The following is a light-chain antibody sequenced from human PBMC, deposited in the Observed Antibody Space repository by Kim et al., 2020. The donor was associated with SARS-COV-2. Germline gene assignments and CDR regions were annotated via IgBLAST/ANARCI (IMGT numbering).Light chain of an antibody. V-gene: IGLV2-11*01. CDR3: CSYAGSYTYV. Sequence: GQAVTISCTGTSCDVGGYNYVSWYQQHPGKAPKLMIYDVSKRPSGVPDRFSGSKSGNTASLTISGLQAEDEADYYCCSYAGSYTYVFGTGTKVTVL. J-gene: IGLJ1*01. CDR2: DVS. CDR1: SCDVGGYNY.